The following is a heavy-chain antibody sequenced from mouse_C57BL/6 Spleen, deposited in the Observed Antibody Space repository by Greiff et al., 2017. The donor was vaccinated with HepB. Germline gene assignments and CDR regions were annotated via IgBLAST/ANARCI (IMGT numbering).Heavy chain of an antibody. CDR3: TRGNFDYWYFDV. CDR1: GYTFTDYE. V-gene: IGHV1-15*01. D-gene: IGHD2-1*01. J-gene: IGHJ1*03. CDR2: IDPETGGT. Sequence: VPLQQSGAELVRPGASVTLSCKASGYTFTDYEMHWVKQTPVHGLEWIGAIDPETGGTAYNQKFKGKAILTADKSSRTAYMELCSLTSEDSAVYYCTRGNFDYWYFDVWGTGTTVTVSS.